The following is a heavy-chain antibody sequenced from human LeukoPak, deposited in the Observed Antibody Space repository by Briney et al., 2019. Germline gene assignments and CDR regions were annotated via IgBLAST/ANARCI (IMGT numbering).Heavy chain of an antibody. CDR3: AKEREDYDFWSGYYNYYYGMDV. J-gene: IGHJ6*02. CDR2: IWYDGSNK. V-gene: IGHV3-33*06. D-gene: IGHD3-3*01. Sequence: GRSLRLSCAASGFTFSSYGMHWVRQAPGKGLEWVAVIWYDGSNKYYADSVKGRFTISRDNSKNTLYLQMNSLRAEDTAVYYCAKEREDYDFWSGYYNYYYGMDVWGQGTTVTVSS. CDR1: GFTFSSYG.